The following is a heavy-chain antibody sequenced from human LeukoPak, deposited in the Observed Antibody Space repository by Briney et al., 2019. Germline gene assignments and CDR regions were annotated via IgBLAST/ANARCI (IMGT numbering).Heavy chain of an antibody. CDR2: IKSDGITI. J-gene: IGHJ4*02. D-gene: IGHD1-20*01. CDR1: GFTFSNYM. V-gene: IGHV3-74*01. Sequence: GGSLRLSCAASGFTFSNYMMHWVRQAPGKGLVWVSRIKSDGITITYADSVKGRYTISRDNAKNTLYLQMNSLRAEDTAVYYCLRDLNWSLDQWGQGTLVTVSS. CDR3: LRDLNWSLDQ.